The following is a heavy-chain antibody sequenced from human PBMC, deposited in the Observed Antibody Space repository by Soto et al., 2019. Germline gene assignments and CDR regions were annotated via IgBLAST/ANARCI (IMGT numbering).Heavy chain of an antibody. V-gene: IGHV4-39*07. D-gene: IGHD2-2*01. J-gene: IGHJ6*03. CDR2: INHRGST. CDR3: ARGRGVPAYYYYMDV. Sequence: SETLSLTCTVSGGSFDSSDYYWGWLRQPPGKGLEWIGKINHRGSTNYNPSLKSRVTISVDTSKNQFSLKLSSVTAADTAVYYCARGRGVPAYYYYMDVWGKGTTVTAP. CDR1: GGSFDSSDYY.